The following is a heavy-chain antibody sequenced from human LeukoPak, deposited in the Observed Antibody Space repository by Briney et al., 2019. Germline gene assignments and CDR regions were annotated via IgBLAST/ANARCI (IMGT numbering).Heavy chain of an antibody. V-gene: IGHV1-18*01. Sequence: GASVKVSCKASGYTFTIYGISWVRQAPGQELDWMGWISAYNGNTNYAQKLQGRVTMTTDTSTSTAYMELRSLRSDDTAVYYCARYGDYRADDAFDIWGQGTMVTVSS. CDR1: GYTFTIYG. J-gene: IGHJ3*02. CDR2: ISAYNGNT. CDR3: ARYGDYRADDAFDI. D-gene: IGHD4-17*01.